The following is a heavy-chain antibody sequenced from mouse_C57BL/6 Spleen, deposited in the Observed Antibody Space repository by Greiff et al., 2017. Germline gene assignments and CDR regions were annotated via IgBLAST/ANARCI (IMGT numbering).Heavy chain of an antibody. CDR3: ARRDSDY. CDR1: GYTFTSYW. Sequence: QVHVKQPGAELVRPGSSVKLSCKASGYTFTSYWMHWVKQRPIQGLEWIGNIDPSDSETHYNQKFKDKATLTVDKSSSTAYMQLSSLTSEDSAVYYCARRDSDYWGQGTTLTVSS. J-gene: IGHJ2*01. V-gene: IGHV1-52*01. CDR2: IDPSDSET.